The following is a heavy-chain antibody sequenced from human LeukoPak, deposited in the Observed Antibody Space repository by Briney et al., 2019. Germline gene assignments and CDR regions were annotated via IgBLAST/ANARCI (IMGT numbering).Heavy chain of an antibody. CDR1: GFTFSSYG. V-gene: IGHV3-30*02. Sequence: GGSLRLSCAASGFTFSSYGMHWVRQAPGKGLEWVAFIRYEGSNKYYADSVKGRFTISRDNSKNTLYLQMNSLRAEDTAVYYCARGDDIVVVPAAHADYWGQGTLVTVSS. CDR2: IRYEGSNK. D-gene: IGHD2-2*01. J-gene: IGHJ4*02. CDR3: ARGDDIVVVPAAHADY.